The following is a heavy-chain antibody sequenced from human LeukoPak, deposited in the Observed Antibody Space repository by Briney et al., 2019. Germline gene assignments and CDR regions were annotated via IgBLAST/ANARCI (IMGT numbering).Heavy chain of an antibody. J-gene: IGHJ4*02. CDR1: GFTFSKYG. CDR2: IRYDGSKE. D-gene: IGHD3-9*01. CDR3: VRDTITYDISTGSPDY. V-gene: IGHV3-30*02. Sequence: PGGSLRLSCEVSGFTFSKYGMHWVRQAPGKGLEWVSTIRYDGSKEYYADSVRGRFTISRDNSGNTLFLQMDSLGAEDTAVYFCVRDTITYDISTGSPDYWGQGTLVIVSS.